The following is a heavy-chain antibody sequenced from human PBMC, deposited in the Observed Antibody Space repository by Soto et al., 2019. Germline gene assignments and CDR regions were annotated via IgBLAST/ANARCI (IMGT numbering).Heavy chain of an antibody. Sequence: QVQLVQSGAEVKKPGASVKVSCKASGYTFTSYGISWVRQAPGQGLEWMGWISAYNGNTNYAQKLQGRVTMTTDTSPSTAYMELRSLRSDDTAVYYCARDLGGYDFWSGYYYFDYWGQGTLVTVSS. CDR2: ISAYNGNT. CDR1: GYTFTSYG. V-gene: IGHV1-18*04. J-gene: IGHJ4*02. D-gene: IGHD3-3*01. CDR3: ARDLGGYDFWSGYYYFDY.